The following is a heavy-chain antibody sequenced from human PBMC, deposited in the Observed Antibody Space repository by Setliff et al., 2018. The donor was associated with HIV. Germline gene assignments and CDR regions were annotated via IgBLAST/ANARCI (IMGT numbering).Heavy chain of an antibody. J-gene: IGHJ4*02. CDR1: GGSFTTYY. V-gene: IGHV4-4*09. Sequence: SETLSLTCTVSGGSFTTYYWSWLRQPPGKELEWIGYFYTSGSTNYNPSLKSRVTISVDTSKNQFSLKLSSVTAADTAVYYCARGGSLNDYWGQGTLVTVSS. CDR3: ARGGSLNDY. D-gene: IGHD1-26*01. CDR2: FYTSGST.